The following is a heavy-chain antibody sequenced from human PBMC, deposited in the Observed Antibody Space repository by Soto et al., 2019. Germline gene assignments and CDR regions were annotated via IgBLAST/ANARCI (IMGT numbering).Heavy chain of an antibody. J-gene: IGHJ4*02. Sequence: QVQLQESGPGLVKPSQTLSLTCTVSVGSISSGGYYWSWIRQHPGKGLEWIGYIYYSGSTYYNPSLKGRVTISVDTSKIQFALKLSSVTAADTAVYYCARYLGDNYYGSYFDYWGQGTLVTVSS. D-gene: IGHD3-10*01. CDR2: IYYSGST. CDR3: ARYLGDNYYGSYFDY. CDR1: VGSISSGGYY. V-gene: IGHV4-31*03.